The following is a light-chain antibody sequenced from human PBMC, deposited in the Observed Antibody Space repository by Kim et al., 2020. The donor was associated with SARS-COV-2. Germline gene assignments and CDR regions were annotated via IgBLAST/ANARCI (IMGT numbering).Light chain of an antibody. CDR2: EVT. CDR1: SSDIGGYDY. CDR3: SSYTGSNTLL. J-gene: IGLJ3*02. Sequence: QSALTQPASVSGSPGQSITISCTGSSSDIGGYDYVSWYQSHPGKAPKLIIYEVTYRPSGVSDRFSGSKSGNAASLTISGLQAEDEADYYCSSYTGSNTLLFGGGTKVTVL. V-gene: IGLV2-14*01.